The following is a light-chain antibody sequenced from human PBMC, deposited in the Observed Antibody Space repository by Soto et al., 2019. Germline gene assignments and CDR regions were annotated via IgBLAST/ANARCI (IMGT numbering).Light chain of an antibody. Sequence: DILMTQSPSTLSASVGDRVTITCRASQSISRWLAWYQRKPGKAPKLLMYDASRLEGGVSWRFSGSGSGTLFTLTSTMLQPDDAATYCRQQINNYSRTFGQGTKVDI. V-gene: IGKV1-5*01. CDR3: QQINNYSRT. CDR1: QSISRW. CDR2: DAS. J-gene: IGKJ1*01.